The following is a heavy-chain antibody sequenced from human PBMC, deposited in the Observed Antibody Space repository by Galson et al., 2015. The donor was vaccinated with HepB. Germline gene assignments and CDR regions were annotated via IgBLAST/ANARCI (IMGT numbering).Heavy chain of an antibody. D-gene: IGHD1-26*01. CDR2: IYPGDSDT. J-gene: IGHJ4*02. CDR1: GYDFTKHW. V-gene: IGHV5-51*01. CDR3: ATSGSFYSHFDH. Sequence: QSGAEVIKPGDSLTISCAGSGYDFTKHWIAWVRQMPGKGLEWMGIIYPGDSDTRYNPSFQGQVTISADKAIATAYLRWSSLKASDTATYYCATSGSFYSHFDHWGQGILVTVSS.